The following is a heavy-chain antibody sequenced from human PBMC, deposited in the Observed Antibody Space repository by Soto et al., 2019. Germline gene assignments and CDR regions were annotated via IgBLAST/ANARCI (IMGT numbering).Heavy chain of an antibody. D-gene: IGHD2-2*01. CDR1: GGSIGSGGYY. J-gene: IGHJ4*02. V-gene: IGHV4-31*03. Sequence: SETLSLTCTVSGGSIGSGGYYWTWIRQHPVKGLEWIGYIYYSGSTYYNPSLRGRVVISVDTSKNEFSLKLNSVSAADTAVYFCAREFPSSTGFFDFWGQGVLVTAPQ. CDR3: AREFPSSTGFFDF. CDR2: IYYSGST.